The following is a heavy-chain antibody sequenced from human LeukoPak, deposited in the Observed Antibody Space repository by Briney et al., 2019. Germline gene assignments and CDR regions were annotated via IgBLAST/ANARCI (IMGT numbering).Heavy chain of an antibody. D-gene: IGHD5-18*01. CDR2: ISSGGNTI. Sequence: SGGSLRLSCAASGFTFSSYEMNWVRQALGKGLEWVSYISSGGNTIYYADSVKGRFTISRDNAKNSLYLQMNSLRAEDTAVYYCAREGTAMVSFDYWGQGTLVTVSS. V-gene: IGHV3-48*03. J-gene: IGHJ4*02. CDR3: AREGTAMVSFDY. CDR1: GFTFSSYE.